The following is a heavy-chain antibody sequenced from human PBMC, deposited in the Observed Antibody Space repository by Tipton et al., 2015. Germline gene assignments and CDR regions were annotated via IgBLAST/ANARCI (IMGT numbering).Heavy chain of an antibody. CDR1: GGPISSGGYY. V-gene: IGHV4-31*03. D-gene: IGHD4-23*01. CDR3: ARGDGGIDAFDI. J-gene: IGHJ3*02. CDR2: IYYSGST. Sequence: TLSLTCTVSGGPISSGGYYWSWIRQHPGKGLEWIGYIYYSGSTFYNPSLKSRVTISVDTSKNQFSLKLSSVTAADTAMYYCARGDGGIDAFDIWGQGTMVTVSS.